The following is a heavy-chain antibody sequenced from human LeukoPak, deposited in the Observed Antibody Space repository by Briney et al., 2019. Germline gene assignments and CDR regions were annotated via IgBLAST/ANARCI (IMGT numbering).Heavy chain of an antibody. CDR1: EFTFSNIW. CDR2: IKEDGSTK. Sequence: GGSLRLSCAASEFTFSNIWMSWVRLAPGKGLEWLANIKEDGSTKYYVDSVKGRFTISRDNAKNSLFLQMNSLRAEDTAVYYCASTPLRSAGLPMDVWGQGTTVTVSS. V-gene: IGHV3-7*01. J-gene: IGHJ6*02. CDR3: ASTPLRSAGLPMDV. D-gene: IGHD6-13*01.